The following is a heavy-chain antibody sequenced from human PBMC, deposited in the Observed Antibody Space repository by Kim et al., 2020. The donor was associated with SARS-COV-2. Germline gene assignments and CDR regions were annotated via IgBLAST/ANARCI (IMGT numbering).Heavy chain of an antibody. CDR1: GFTFSSYG. J-gene: IGHJ6*02. CDR2: ISYDGSNK. CDR3: APSPLLSDYYGMDV. Sequence: GGSLRLSCAASGFTFSSYGMHWVRQAPGKGLEWVAVISYDGSNKYYADSVKGRFTISRDNSKNTLYLQMNSLRAEDTAVYYCAPSPLLSDYYGMDVWGQGTTVTVSS. V-gene: IGHV3-30*03. D-gene: IGHD2-2*01.